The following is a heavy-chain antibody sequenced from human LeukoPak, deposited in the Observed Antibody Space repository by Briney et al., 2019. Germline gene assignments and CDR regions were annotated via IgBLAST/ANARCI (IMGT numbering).Heavy chain of an antibody. J-gene: IGHJ4*02. D-gene: IGHD6-19*01. CDR2: ISGSGGST. V-gene: IGHV3-23*01. CDR3: ASSQGAVAGTFGY. CDR1: GFTFSSYA. Sequence: GGSLRLSCAASGFTFSSYAMSWVRQAPGKGLEWVSAISGSGGSTYYAGSVKGRFTISRDNAKNTLYLQMTRLRGEDTAVYYCASSQGAVAGTFGYWGQGTLVTVSS.